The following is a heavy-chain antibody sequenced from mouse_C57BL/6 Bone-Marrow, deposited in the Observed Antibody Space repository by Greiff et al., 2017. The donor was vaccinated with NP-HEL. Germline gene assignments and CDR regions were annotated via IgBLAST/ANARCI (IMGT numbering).Heavy chain of an antibody. CDR1: GYTFTSYW. CDR3: ASHCNCYAMDY. Sequence: QVQLQQPGAELVKPGASVKLSCKASGYTFTSYWMHWVKQRPGRGLEWIGRIDPNSGGTKYNEKFKSKATLTVDTPSSTAYMQLSSLTSEDSAVYECASHCNCYAMDYWGQGTSVTVSS. V-gene: IGHV1-72*01. CDR2: IDPNSGGT. J-gene: IGHJ4*01.